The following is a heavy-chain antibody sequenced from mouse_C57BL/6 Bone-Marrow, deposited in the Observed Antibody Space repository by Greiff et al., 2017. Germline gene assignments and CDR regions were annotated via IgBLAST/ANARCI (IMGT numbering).Heavy chain of an antibody. D-gene: IGHD1-1*01. CDR1: GFNIKDEY. Sequence: VHVKQSGAELVRPGASVKLSCTASGFNIKDEYMHWVKQRPEHGLEWIGWIDPENGDTEYASKFQGKATITADTSSNTAYRQLSSLTSEDTAVYYCTVVTTVVEGAWFAYWGQGTLVTVSA. CDR2: IDPENGDT. CDR3: TVVTTVVEGAWFAY. J-gene: IGHJ3*01. V-gene: IGHV14-4*01.